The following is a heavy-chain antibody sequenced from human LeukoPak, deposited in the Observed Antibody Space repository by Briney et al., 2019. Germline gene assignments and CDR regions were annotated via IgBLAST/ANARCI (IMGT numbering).Heavy chain of an antibody. Sequence: GGSLRLSCAASGFTFSSYSMNWVRQAPGKGLEWVSYISSSSTIYYADSVKGRFTISRDNAKNSLYLQMNSLRAEDTAVYYCARDRDRENDYWGQGTLVTVSS. J-gene: IGHJ4*02. V-gene: IGHV3-48*04. CDR2: ISSSSTI. D-gene: IGHD5-24*01. CDR3: ARDRDRENDY. CDR1: GFTFSSYS.